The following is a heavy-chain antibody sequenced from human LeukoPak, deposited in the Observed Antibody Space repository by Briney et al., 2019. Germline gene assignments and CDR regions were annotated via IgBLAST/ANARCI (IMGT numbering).Heavy chain of an antibody. CDR1: GASISSSSYY. J-gene: IGHJ4*02. CDR3: ARADSGYAYYFDY. CDR2: IYYSGST. V-gene: IGHV4-39*07. Sequence: SETLSLTCTVSGASISSSSYYWGWIRQPPGRGLEWIGSIYYSGSTYYNPSLKSRVTISVDTSKNLFSLKLSSVTAADTAVYYCARADSGYAYYFDYWGQGTLVTVSS. D-gene: IGHD5-12*01.